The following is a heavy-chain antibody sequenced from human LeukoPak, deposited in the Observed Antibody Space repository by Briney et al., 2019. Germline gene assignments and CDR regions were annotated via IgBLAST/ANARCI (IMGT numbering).Heavy chain of an antibody. CDR2: IYPGDSDT. CDR3: ARYCSGGSCYPYYGMDV. J-gene: IGHJ6*04. Sequence: GESLKISCKGSGYSFTSYWIGWGRQMPGKGLEWMGIIYPGDSDTRYSPSFQGQVTISADKSISTAYLQWSSLKASDTAMYYCARYCSGGSCYPYYGMDVWGKGTTVTVSS. D-gene: IGHD2-15*01. V-gene: IGHV5-51*01. CDR1: GYSFTSYW.